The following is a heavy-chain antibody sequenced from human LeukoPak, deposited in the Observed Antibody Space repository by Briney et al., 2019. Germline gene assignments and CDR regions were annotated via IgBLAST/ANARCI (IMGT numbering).Heavy chain of an antibody. Sequence: SETLSLTCTVSGGSISGDYWSWIRQPAGKGLEWIGRIYTSGRSNYSPSLQSRVTISVDTSKNQFSLMLSSVTAADTAVYYCARGTILTSSYGFWGQGTLVTVSS. CDR3: ARGTILTSSYGF. CDR1: GGSISGDY. V-gene: IGHV4-4*07. CDR2: IYTSGRS. J-gene: IGHJ4*02. D-gene: IGHD3-9*01.